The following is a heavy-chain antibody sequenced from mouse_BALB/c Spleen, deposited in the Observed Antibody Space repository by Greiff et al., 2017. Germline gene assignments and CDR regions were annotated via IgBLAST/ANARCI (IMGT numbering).Heavy chain of an antibody. D-gene: IGHD3-3*01. J-gene: IGHJ3*01. V-gene: IGHV3-2*02. CDR1: GYSITRDYA. Sequence: EVHLVESGPGLVKPSQSLSLTCTATGYSITRDYAWNWIRQFPGNKLEWMGYISYSGSTSYNPSIKSRISITRDTSKNQFFLQLNSVTTEDTATYYCARGTAYWGQGTLVTVSA. CDR2: ISYSGST. CDR3: ARGTAY.